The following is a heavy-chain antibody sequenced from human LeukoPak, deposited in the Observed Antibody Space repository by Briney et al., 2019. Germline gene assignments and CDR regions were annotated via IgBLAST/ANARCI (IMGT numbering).Heavy chain of an antibody. CDR3: AGDQRYYDFWSGSDSTPDYYYYMDV. J-gene: IGHJ6*03. V-gene: IGHV1-24*01. D-gene: IGHD3-3*01. Sequence: ASVKVSCKVSGYTLTELSMHWVRQAPGKGLEWMGGFDPEDGEIIYAQKFQGRDTMTEDTSTDTAYMELSSLRSEDTAVYYCAGDQRYYDFWSGSDSTPDYYYYMDVWGKGTTVTVSS. CDR2: FDPEDGEI. CDR1: GYTLTELS.